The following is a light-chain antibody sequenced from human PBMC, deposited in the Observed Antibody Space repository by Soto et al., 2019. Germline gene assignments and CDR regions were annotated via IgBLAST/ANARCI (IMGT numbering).Light chain of an antibody. CDR2: DVS. CDR3: ASYTTTSTLV. CDR1: SSDVGGYNF. V-gene: IGLV2-14*03. J-gene: IGLJ2*01. Sequence: QSALTQPASVSGSPGQSITISCTGTSSDVGGYNFVSWYQHHPGKAPQLMIYDVSNRPSGVSNRFSGSKSGNTASLAISGLQSKDEADYYCASYTTTSTLVFGGGTKLTVL.